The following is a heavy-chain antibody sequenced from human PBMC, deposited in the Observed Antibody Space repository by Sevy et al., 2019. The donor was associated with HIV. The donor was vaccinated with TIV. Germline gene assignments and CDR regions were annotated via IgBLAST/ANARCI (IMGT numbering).Heavy chain of an antibody. CDR1: GFTFRSYS. Sequence: GGSLRLSCEASGFTFRSYSMNWVRQAPGKGLEWVSSISGSSSYIYYADSVKGRFTISRDNAKNSLYLQMNGLRAEDTAVYSCAREGAGSSEYGFDLWGQGTMVTVSS. V-gene: IGHV3-21*01. CDR2: ISGSSSYI. J-gene: IGHJ3*01. CDR3: AREGAGSSEYGFDL. D-gene: IGHD2-2*01.